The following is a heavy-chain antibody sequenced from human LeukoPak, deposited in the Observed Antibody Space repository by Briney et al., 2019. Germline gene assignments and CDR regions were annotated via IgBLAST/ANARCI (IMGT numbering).Heavy chain of an antibody. CDR3: ARGTSPFLTDFDY. CDR2: ISYDGSNK. D-gene: IGHD3-9*01. J-gene: IGHJ4*02. Sequence: GGSLRLSCAASGFTFSSYGMHWVRQAPGKGLEWVAVISYDGSNKYYADSVKGRFTISRDNAKNSLYLQMNSLRVEDTAVYYCARGTSPFLTDFDYWGQGNLVTVSS. CDR1: GFTFSSYG. V-gene: IGHV3-30*03.